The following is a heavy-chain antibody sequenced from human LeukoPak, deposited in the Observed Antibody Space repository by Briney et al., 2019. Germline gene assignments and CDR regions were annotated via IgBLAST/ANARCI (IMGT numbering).Heavy chain of an antibody. CDR3: ARGLGYCTNGVCYRAHWFDP. J-gene: IGHJ5*02. CDR2: INHSGST. V-gene: IGHV4-39*07. Sequence: SSETLSLTCTVSGGSISSSSYYWGWIRQPPGKGLEWIGEINHSGSTNYNPSLKSRVTISVDTSKNQFSLKLSSVTAADTAVYYCARGLGYCTNGVCYRAHWFDPWGQGTLVTVSS. D-gene: IGHD2-8*01. CDR1: GGSISSSSYY.